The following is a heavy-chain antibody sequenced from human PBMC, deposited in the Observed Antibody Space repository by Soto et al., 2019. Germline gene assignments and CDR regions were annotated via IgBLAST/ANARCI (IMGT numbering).Heavy chain of an antibody. V-gene: IGHV3-23*01. D-gene: IGHD3-9*01. CDR3: ARDLMDYYYGMDV. CDR2: ISGSGGST. CDR1: GFTFSSYA. Sequence: GGSLRLSCAASGFTFSSYAMSWVRQAPGKGLEWVSAISGSGGSTYYADSVKGRFTISRHNSKNTLYLQMNSLRAEDTAVYYCARDLMDYYYGMDVWGQGTTVTVSS. J-gene: IGHJ6*02.